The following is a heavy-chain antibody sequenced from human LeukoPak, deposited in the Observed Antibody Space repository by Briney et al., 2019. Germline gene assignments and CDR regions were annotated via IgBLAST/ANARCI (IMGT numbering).Heavy chain of an antibody. CDR3: AKHDSSGYWYFDY. J-gene: IGHJ4*02. CDR2: ISGSGGST. Sequence: GGSLRLSCAASGFTFSNYAMGWVRQAPGRGLEWVSAISGSGGSTYYADSVKGRFTISRDNSKNTLYLQMNSLRAEDTAVYYCAKHDSSGYWYFDYWGQGTLVTVSS. V-gene: IGHV3-23*01. CDR1: GFTFSNYA. D-gene: IGHD3-22*01.